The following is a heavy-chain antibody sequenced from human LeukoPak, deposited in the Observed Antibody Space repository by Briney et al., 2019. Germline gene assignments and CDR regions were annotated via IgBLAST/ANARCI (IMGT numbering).Heavy chain of an antibody. J-gene: IGHJ6*03. CDR3: ARMWGSSSWPEDYYYYYYMDV. V-gene: IGHV1-8*02. Sequence: ASVKVSCKASGYTFTGYYMHWVRQATGQGLEWMGWMNPNSGNTGYAQKFQGRVTMTRNTSISTAYMELSSLRSEDTAVYYCARMWGSSSWPEDYYYYYYMDVWGKGTTVTISS. D-gene: IGHD6-13*01. CDR2: MNPNSGNT. CDR1: GYTFTGYY.